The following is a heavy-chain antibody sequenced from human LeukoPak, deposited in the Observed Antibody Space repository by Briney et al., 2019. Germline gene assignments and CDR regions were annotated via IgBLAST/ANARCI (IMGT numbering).Heavy chain of an antibody. CDR1: GYNFGTSW. J-gene: IGHJ4*02. D-gene: IGHD6-19*01. CDR2: IYPGDSGT. Sequence: GESLKISCKGSGYNFGTSWIGWVRQMPGKGLEWMGIIYPGDSGTRYTPSFQGQVTISVDKSITTAYLQWSSLKASDTAIYYCARRANSGWLLASYFDCWGQGTLVTVSS. CDR3: ARRANSGWLLASYFDC. V-gene: IGHV5-51*01.